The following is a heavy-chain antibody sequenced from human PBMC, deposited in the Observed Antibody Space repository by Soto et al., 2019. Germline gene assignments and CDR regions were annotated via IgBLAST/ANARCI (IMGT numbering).Heavy chain of an antibody. CDR1: GFTFTSYA. CDR2: ISGSGGST. Sequence: EVQLLESGGGLVQPGGSLRLSCAASGFTFTSYAMSWVRQAPGKGLEWVSAISGSGGSTYYADSVKGRFTISRDNSKNALFLQTHSLTAEGSAVYDCAGAGGAFYYYYYMDVWGKGTTVTVSS. J-gene: IGHJ6*03. CDR3: AGAGGAFYYYYYMDV. D-gene: IGHD3-16*01. V-gene: IGHV3-23*01.